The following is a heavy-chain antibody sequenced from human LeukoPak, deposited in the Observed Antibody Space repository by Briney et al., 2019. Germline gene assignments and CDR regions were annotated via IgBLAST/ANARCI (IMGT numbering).Heavy chain of an antibody. D-gene: IGHD6-19*01. Sequence: GGSLRLSCAASGFTFSSYGMHWVRQAPGKGLEWVSVIYSGGSTYYADSVKGRFTISRDNSKNTLYLQMNSLRAEDTAVYYCARSSGWNYWGQGTLVTVSS. J-gene: IGHJ4*02. V-gene: IGHV3-53*01. CDR1: GFTFSSYG. CDR3: ARSSGWNY. CDR2: IYSGGST.